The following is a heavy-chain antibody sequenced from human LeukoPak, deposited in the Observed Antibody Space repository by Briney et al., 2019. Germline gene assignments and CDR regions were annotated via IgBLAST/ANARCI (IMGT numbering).Heavy chain of an antibody. CDR3: ASNDYGDPINRYYYYGMDV. D-gene: IGHD4-17*01. Sequence: PSETLSLTCTVSGGSISSGGYYWSWIRQHPGKGLEWIGYIYYSGSTYYNPSLKSRVTISVDTSKNQFSLKLSSVTAADTAAYYCASNDYGDPINRYYYYGMDVWGQGTTVTVSS. CDR2: IYYSGST. V-gene: IGHV4-31*03. CDR1: GGSISSGGYY. J-gene: IGHJ6*02.